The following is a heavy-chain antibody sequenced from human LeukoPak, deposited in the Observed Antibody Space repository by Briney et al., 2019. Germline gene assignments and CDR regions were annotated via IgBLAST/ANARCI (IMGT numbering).Heavy chain of an antibody. V-gene: IGHV3-11*04. CDR3: ARSLYSSGWYSDY. CDR2: ISTGGSTI. D-gene: IGHD6-19*01. CDR1: GFTFSDYY. Sequence: GGSLRLSXAASGFTFSDYYMGWTRQAPGKGLEWVSYISTGGSTIYYADSVKGRFTISRDNAKNSLSLQMNSLRAEDTAVYYCARSLYSSGWYSDYWGQGTLVTVSS. J-gene: IGHJ4*02.